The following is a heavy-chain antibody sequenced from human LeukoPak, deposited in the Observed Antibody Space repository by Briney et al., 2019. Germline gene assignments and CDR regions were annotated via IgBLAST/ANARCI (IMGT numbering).Heavy chain of an antibody. CDR1: GGSFSGYY. V-gene: IGHV4-34*01. CDR3: ARVRYYFDY. CDR2: INHSGST. Sequence: SETLSLTCAVYGGSFSGYYWSWIRQPPGKGLEWIGEINHSGSTNYNPSLKSRVTISVDTSRNQFSLKLSSVTAADTAVYYCARVRYYFDYWGQGTLVTVSS. J-gene: IGHJ4*02.